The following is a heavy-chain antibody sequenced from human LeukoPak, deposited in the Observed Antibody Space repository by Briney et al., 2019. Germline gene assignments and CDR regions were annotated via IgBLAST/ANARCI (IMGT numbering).Heavy chain of an antibody. CDR2: IYYSGST. V-gene: IGHV4-59*01. J-gene: IGHJ4*02. D-gene: IGHD2-2*01. CDR3: ARAGSGTHLDY. CDR1: GGSISSYY. Sequence: PSETLSLTCTVSGGSISSYYWSWIRQPPGKGLEWIGYIYYSGSTNYSPSLKSRVTISVDTSKNQFSLKLSSVTAADTAVYYCARAGSGTHLDYWGQGTLVTVSS.